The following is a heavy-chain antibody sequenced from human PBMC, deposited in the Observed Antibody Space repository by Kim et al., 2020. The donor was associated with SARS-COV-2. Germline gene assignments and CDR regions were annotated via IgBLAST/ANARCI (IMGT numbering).Heavy chain of an antibody. CDR3: ARSNWAYFDL. CDR2: IYYSGST. Sequence: SETLSLTCTVSGGSISSGGYYWSWIRQHPGKGLEWIGYIYYSGSTYYNPSLKSRVTISVDTSKNQFSLKLSSVTAADTAVYYCARSNWAYFDLWGRGTLVTVSS. CDR1: GGSISSGGYY. V-gene: IGHV4-31*03. D-gene: IGHD7-27*01. J-gene: IGHJ2*01.